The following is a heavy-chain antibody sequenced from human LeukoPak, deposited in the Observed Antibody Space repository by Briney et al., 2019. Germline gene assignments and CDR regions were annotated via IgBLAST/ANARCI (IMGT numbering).Heavy chain of an antibody. Sequence: ASVKVSCRVSGYTLTELSMRWVRQAPGKGLEWMGGFDPEDGETIYAQKVQGRVTMTEDTSTDTAYMELSSLRSEDTAVYYCATLVDTAMVTGYWFDPWGQGTLVTVSS. CDR2: FDPEDGET. CDR1: GYTLTELS. D-gene: IGHD5-18*01. CDR3: ATLVDTAMVTGYWFDP. J-gene: IGHJ5*02. V-gene: IGHV1-24*01.